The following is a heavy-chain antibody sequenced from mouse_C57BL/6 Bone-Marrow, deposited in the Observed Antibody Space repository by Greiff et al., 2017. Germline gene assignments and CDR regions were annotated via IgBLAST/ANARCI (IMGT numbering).Heavy chain of an antibody. Sequence: EVKVEESGGGLVQPGESLKLSCESNEYEFPSHDMSWVRKTPEKRLELVAAINSDGGSTYYPDTMERRFIISRDNTKKTLYLQMSSLRSEDTALYYCARHENWGGAMDYWGQGTSVTVSS. D-gene: IGHD4-1*01. CDR1: EYEFPSHD. J-gene: IGHJ4*01. CDR3: ARHENWGGAMDY. CDR2: INSDGGST. V-gene: IGHV5-2*03.